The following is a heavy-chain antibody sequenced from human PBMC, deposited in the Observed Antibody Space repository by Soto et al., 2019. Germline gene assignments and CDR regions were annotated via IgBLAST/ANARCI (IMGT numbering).Heavy chain of an antibody. CDR3: AHNCYGDYPWYAFDI. D-gene: IGHD4-17*01. Sequence: QITLKESGPTLVKPKQTLTLTCTFSWFSLSTSGVGVGWIRHPPGKALEWLALMYWDDAKGYSPSLKSRLSITKDNPKNQVVLTMTDMDAVDTAPYDCAHNCYGDYPWYAFDIWGQGTMVNVSS. CDR2: MYWDDAK. V-gene: IGHV2-5*02. J-gene: IGHJ3*02. CDR1: WFSLSTSGVG.